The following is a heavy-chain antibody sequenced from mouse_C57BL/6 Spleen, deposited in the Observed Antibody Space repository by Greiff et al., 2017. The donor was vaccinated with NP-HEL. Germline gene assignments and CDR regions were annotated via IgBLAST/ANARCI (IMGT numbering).Heavy chain of an antibody. Sequence: EVQLQQSGPELVKPGASVKISCKASGYTFTDYYMNWVKQSHGKSLEWIGDINPNNGGTSYNQKFKGKATLTVDKSSSTAYMELRSLTSEDSAVYFTARDPHYFDYWGQGTTLTVSS. V-gene: IGHV1-26*01. J-gene: IGHJ2*01. CDR1: GYTFTDYY. CDR2: INPNNGGT. CDR3: ARDPHYFDY.